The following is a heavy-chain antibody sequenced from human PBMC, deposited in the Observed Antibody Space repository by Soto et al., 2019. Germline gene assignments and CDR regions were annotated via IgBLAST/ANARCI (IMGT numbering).Heavy chain of an antibody. Sequence: PVGSLRLSCASSVCTFSSYWMSCVRHAPGKWLEWVANIKQDGSEKYYVDSVKGRFTISRDNAKNSLYLQMNSLRAEDTAVYYCARDLKGRSSIFGVVITGTYQYWGQGTLVTVSS. V-gene: IGHV3-7*03. J-gene: IGHJ4*02. D-gene: IGHD3-3*01. CDR1: VCTFSSYW. CDR3: ARDLKGRSSIFGVVITGTYQY. CDR2: IKQDGSEK.